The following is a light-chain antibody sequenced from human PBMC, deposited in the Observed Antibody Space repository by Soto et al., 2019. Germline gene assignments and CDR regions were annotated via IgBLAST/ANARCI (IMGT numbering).Light chain of an antibody. J-gene: IGKJ4*01. CDR2: EAS. Sequence: DIQMTQSPSSLSASVGDTVTITCRASQGIGNFLAWFQQKPGKAPTSLISEASSLQSGVPSRFSDTGPGTDFTLTITSLQPEYFATYYCQQYHSYPVTFGGGTKVEFK. CDR1: QGIGNF. CDR3: QQYHSYPVT. V-gene: IGKV1-16*01.